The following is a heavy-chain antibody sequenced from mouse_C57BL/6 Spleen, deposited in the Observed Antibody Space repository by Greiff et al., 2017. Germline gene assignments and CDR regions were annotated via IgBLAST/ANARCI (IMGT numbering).Heavy chain of an antibody. CDR1: GFTFSNYW. V-gene: IGHV6-3*01. Sequence: EVQRVESGGGLVQPGGSMKLSCVASGFTFSNYWMNWVRQSPEKGLEWVAQIRLKSDNYATHYAESVKGRFTISRDDSKSSVYLQMNNLRAEDTGIYYCTGPHYYGSSHGYFDVWGTGTTVTVSS. CDR2: IRLKSDNYAT. D-gene: IGHD1-1*01. J-gene: IGHJ1*03. CDR3: TGPHYYGSSHGYFDV.